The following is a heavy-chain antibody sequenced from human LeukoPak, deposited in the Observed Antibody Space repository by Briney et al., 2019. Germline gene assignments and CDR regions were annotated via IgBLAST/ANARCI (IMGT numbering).Heavy chain of an antibody. CDR3: AVSSSSGISVLQF. Sequence: PGGSLRLSCVASGFSFSDHYMEWVRQAPGKGLEWVGRIRNKANGNTMEYAASVKGRFIISRDDSSNSVYLHMNSLQLEDTAVYFCAVSSSSGISVLQFWGQGTLVIVSA. CDR1: GFSFSDHY. D-gene: IGHD6-13*01. V-gene: IGHV3-72*01. J-gene: IGHJ4*02. CDR2: IRNKANGNTM.